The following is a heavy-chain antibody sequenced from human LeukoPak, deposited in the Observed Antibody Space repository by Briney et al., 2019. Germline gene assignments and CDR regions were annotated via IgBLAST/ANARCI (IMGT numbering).Heavy chain of an antibody. J-gene: IGHJ6*02. CDR2: IKQGGSEK. D-gene: IGHD3-9*01. CDR3: ASLGGLRYFDWSYYYYYGMDV. V-gene: IGHV3-7*01. Sequence: GGSLRLSCAASGFTFSSYWMSWVRQAPGKGLEWVANIKQGGSEKYYVDSVKGRFTISRDNAKNSLYLQMNSLRAEDTAVYYCASLGGLRYFDWSYYYYYGMDVWGQGTTVTVSS. CDR1: GFTFSSYW.